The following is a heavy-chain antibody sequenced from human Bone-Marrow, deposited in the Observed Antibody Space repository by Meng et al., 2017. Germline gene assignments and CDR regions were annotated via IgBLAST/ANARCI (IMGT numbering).Heavy chain of an antibody. V-gene: IGHV4-34*01. J-gene: IGHJ4*02. D-gene: IGHD4-11*01. Sequence: QVQLQGSGRGLLKPSEPQSLSCAVYGGSFIGYYWSWIRQPPGKGLEWIGEINHSGSTNYNPSLESRATISVDTSQNNLSLKLSSVTAADSAVYYCARGPTTMAHDFDYWGQGTLVTVSS. CDR3: ARGPTTMAHDFDY. CDR2: INHSGST. CDR1: GGSFIGYY.